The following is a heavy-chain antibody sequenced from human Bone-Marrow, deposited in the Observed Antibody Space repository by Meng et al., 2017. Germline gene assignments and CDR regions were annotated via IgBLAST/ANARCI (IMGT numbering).Heavy chain of an antibody. D-gene: IGHD4-11*01. CDR3: ARGPTTMAHDFDY. CDR1: GGSFSDYY. Sequence: QVKLQQWGAGLFKPSETLSLTCVVSGGSFSDYYWSWIRQPPGKGLEWIGEINHSGSTNYSPSLESRATISVDTSQNNLSLKLSSVTAADSAVYYCARGPTTMAHDFDYWGQGTLVTVSS. CDR2: INHSGST. J-gene: IGHJ4*02. V-gene: IGHV4-34*01.